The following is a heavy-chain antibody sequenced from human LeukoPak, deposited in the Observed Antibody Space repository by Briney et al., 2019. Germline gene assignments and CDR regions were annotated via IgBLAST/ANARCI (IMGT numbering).Heavy chain of an antibody. Sequence: SETLSLTCAVYGGSFSGYYWSWIRQPPGKGLEWIGEINHSGSTNYNPSLKSRVTISVDTSKNQFSLKLSSVTAADTAVYYCARVRNDIVVTHWSDPWGQGTLVTVSS. CDR1: GGSFSGYY. CDR2: INHSGST. J-gene: IGHJ5*02. V-gene: IGHV4-34*01. CDR3: ARVRNDIVVTHWSDP. D-gene: IGHD2-2*01.